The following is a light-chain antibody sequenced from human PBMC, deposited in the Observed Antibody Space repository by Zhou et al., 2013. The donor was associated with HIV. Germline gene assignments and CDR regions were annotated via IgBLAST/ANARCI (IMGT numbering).Light chain of an antibody. CDR2: LAS. CDR1: QDISTS. Sequence: DIQMTQSPSSVSASVGDRVTITCRASQDISTSLAWYQQKPGKRPLKLLIYLASSLQSGVPSRFSGSGSGTDFTLTISSLQPEDFATYSCQQTKSFPLTFGPWDQGGFQT. V-gene: IGKV1-12*01. CDR3: QQTKSFPLT. J-gene: IGKJ3*01.